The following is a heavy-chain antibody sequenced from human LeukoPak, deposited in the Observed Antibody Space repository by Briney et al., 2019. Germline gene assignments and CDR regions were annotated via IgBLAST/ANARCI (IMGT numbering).Heavy chain of an antibody. CDR3: AKAPSFGELALDY. J-gene: IGHJ4*02. V-gene: IGHV3-23*01. D-gene: IGHD3-10*01. CDR2: ISGSGGST. CDR1: GFTFSSYA. Sequence: GGSLRLSCAASGFTFSSYAMSWVRQAPGKGLEWVSAISGSGGSTYYADSVKGRFTISRDNSKDTLYLQMNSLRAEDTAVYYCAKAPSFGELALDYWGQGTLVTVSS.